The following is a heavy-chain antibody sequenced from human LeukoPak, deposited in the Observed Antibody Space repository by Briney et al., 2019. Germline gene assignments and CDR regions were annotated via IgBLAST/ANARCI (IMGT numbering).Heavy chain of an antibody. J-gene: IGHJ3*02. CDR1: GFTFSSYA. V-gene: IGHV3-23*01. CDR2: ISGSGGST. D-gene: IGHD6-6*01. CDR3: AKAWRAARLGVHRTGGAFDI. Sequence: GGSLRLSCAASGFTFSSYAMSWVRQAPGKGLEWVSVISGSGGSTYYADSVKGRITISRDNSKNTLYLQMNSLRVEDTAVYYCAKAWRAARLGVHRTGGAFDIWGQGTMVTVSS.